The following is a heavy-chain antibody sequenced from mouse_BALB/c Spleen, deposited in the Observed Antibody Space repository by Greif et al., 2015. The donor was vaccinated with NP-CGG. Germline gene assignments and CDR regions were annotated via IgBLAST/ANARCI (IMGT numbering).Heavy chain of an antibody. CDR1: GFTFSSYG. Sequence: EVKLVESGGDLVKPGGSLKLSCAASGFTFSSYGMSWVRQTPDKRLEWVATISSGGSYTYYPDSVKGRFTISRDNAKNTLYLQMSSLKSEDTAMYYCARQYDYDGGAMDYWGQGTSVTVSS. CDR2: ISSGGSYT. V-gene: IGHV5-6*01. D-gene: IGHD2-4*01. J-gene: IGHJ4*01. CDR3: ARQYDYDGGAMDY.